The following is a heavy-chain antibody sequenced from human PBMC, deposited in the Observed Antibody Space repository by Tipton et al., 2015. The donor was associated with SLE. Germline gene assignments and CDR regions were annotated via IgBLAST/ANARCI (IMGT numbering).Heavy chain of an antibody. V-gene: IGHV4-38-2*01. CDR1: GYSISAGYY. J-gene: IGHJ6*03. CDR2: IYYSGTT. D-gene: IGHD1-1*01. Sequence: GLVKPSETLSLKCAVSGYSISAGYYWGWVRQPPGKGLEWIGAIYYSGTTFYNPSFKSRVTISVDTSRDQFSLTLNSVTAADTGIYYCARGREWNWSPYYMDVWGKGTTVTVSS. CDR3: ARGREWNWSPYYMDV.